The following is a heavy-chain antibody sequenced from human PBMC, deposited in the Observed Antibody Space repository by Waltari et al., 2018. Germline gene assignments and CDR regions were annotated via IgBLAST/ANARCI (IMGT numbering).Heavy chain of an antibody. CDR2: ISTSGGT. Sequence: QVQLQESGPGLVKPSQTLSLTCAVSGASISSSNYWTWVRQPAGKGLEWIGLISTSGGTNYNPSLKSRVTISVDASKNQFSLKLSSVTAADTAVYYCARELGNWGQGTLVTVSA. J-gene: IGHJ4*02. V-gene: IGHV4-61*02. CDR1: GASISSSNY. CDR3: ARELGN.